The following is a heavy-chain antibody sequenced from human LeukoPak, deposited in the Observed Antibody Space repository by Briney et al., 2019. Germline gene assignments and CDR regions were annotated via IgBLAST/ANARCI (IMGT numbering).Heavy chain of an antibody. CDR2: IRNRARSYTT. CDR1: GFTFSTNY. J-gene: IGHJ3*02. D-gene: IGHD3-22*01. CDR3: ARVGNYCDIRGFSSDAFDS. Sequence: GGSLRLSCAASGFTFSTNYMDWVRQAQGKGLQWVARIRNRARSYTTQYAPSVKERSTISRDDTQNSLFLQMNSLNNEDTGVYFSARVGNYCDIRGFSSDAFDSWGQGTMVTVAS. V-gene: IGHV3-72*01.